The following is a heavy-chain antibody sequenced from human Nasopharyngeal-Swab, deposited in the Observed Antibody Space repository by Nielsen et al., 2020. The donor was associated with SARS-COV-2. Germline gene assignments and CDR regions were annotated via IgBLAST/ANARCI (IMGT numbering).Heavy chain of an antibody. J-gene: IGHJ6*04. D-gene: IGHD6-13*01. V-gene: IGHV3-66*01. CDR2: IYSGGST. CDR3: ARRYGSSWYFGMDV. Sequence: WIRQPPGKGLEWVSVIYSGGSTYYADSVKGRFTIPRDNSKNTLYLQMNSLRAEDTAVYYCARRYGSSWYFGMDVWGKGTTVTVSS.